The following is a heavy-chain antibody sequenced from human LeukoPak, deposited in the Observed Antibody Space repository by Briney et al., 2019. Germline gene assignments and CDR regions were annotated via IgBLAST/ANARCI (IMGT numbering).Heavy chain of an antibody. D-gene: IGHD3/OR15-3a*01. CDR2: IRDSGEA. CDR3: ARDRAANQDWVEFDP. Sequence: GGSLRLFCGVSGFRDSDYYMSWVRQAPGEGLEWVGLIRDSGEAFYADFARGRFAISRDESENTLYLQMNSLRVEDTAVYFCARDRAANQDWVEFDPWGQGTPVIVSS. V-gene: IGHV3-66*03. CDR1: GFRDSDYY. J-gene: IGHJ5*02.